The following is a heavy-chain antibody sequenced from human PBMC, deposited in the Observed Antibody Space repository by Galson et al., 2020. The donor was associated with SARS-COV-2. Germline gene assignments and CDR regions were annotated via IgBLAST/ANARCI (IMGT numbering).Heavy chain of an antibody. CDR3: ARGYYYGSGSYLLLPDY. CDR2: IHYSGST. Sequence: ETSETLSLTCTVSGGSISSYYWSWIRQPPGKGLEWIGYIHYSGSTNYNPSLKSRVTISVDTSKNQFSLKLSSVTAADTAVYYCARGYYYGSGSYLLLPDYWGQGTLVTVSS. V-gene: IGHV4-59*01. J-gene: IGHJ4*02. CDR1: GGSISSYY. D-gene: IGHD3-10*01.